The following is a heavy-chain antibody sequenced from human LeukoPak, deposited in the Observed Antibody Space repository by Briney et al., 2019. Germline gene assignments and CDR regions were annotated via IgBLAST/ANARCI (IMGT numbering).Heavy chain of an antibody. CDR2: ISYDGSNK. V-gene: IGHV3-30-3*01. Sequence: GGSLRLSCAASGFTFNSYAMHWVRQAPGKGLEWVAVISYDGSNKYYADSVKGRFTISRDNSKNTLYLQMNSLRAEDTAVYYCASLPGMDYDYYYYGMDVWGQGTTVTVSS. CDR3: ASLPGMDYDYYYYGMDV. J-gene: IGHJ6*02. D-gene: IGHD4-17*01. CDR1: GFTFNSYA.